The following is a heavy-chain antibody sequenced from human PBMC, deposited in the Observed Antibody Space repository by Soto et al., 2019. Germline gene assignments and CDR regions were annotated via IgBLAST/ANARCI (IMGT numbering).Heavy chain of an antibody. Sequence: PSETLSLTCTVSGGSISSSSYYWGWIRQPPGKGLEWIGSIYYSGSTNYNPSLKSRVTISVDTSKNQFSLKLSSVTAADTAVYYCARVVKTSSWYVAYYYYGMDVWGQGTTVTVSS. V-gene: IGHV4-39*07. D-gene: IGHD6-13*01. CDR2: IYYSGST. CDR1: GGSISSSSYY. CDR3: ARVVKTSSWYVAYYYYGMDV. J-gene: IGHJ6*02.